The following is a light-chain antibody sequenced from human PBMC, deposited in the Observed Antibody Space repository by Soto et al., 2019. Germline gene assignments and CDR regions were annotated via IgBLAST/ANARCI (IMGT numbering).Light chain of an antibody. CDR2: EVS. Sequence: QSVLTQPPSVSGAPGQRVAISCTGTSSDIGGYNYVSWYQQHPGKAPKLMIYEVSNRPSGVSNRFSVSKSGNTASLTISGLQAQDEADYYCSSYTTTSTLPYVFGTGTKVTVL. CDR1: SSDIGGYNY. CDR3: SSYTTTSTLPYV. V-gene: IGLV2-14*01. J-gene: IGLJ1*01.